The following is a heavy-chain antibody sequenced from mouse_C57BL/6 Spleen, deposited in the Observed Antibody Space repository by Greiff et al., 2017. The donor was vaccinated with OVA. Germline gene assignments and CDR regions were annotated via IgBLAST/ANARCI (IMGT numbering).Heavy chain of an antibody. CDR1: GYTFTSYW. J-gene: IGHJ1*03. CDR3: ARGEYYGSGDFDV. Sequence: QVQLKQPGAELVRPGSSVKLSCKASGYTFTSYWMDWVKQRPGQGLEWIGNIYPSDSETHYNQKFKDKATLTVDKSSSTAYMQLSSLTSEDSAVYYCARGEYYGSGDFDVWGTGTTVTVSS. CDR2: IYPSDSET. D-gene: IGHD1-1*01. V-gene: IGHV1-61*01.